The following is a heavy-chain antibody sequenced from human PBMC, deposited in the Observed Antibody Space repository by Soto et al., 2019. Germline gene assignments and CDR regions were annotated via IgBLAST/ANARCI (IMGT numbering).Heavy chain of an antibody. V-gene: IGHV4-59*01. CDR3: ARERSRSYRAWFPP. CDR2: MSYSGRT. CDR1: GGSISSYC. D-gene: IGHD6-6*01. Sequence: PSETLSLSCTVSGGSISSYCWSWLRQPPGKGLEWIGYMSYSGRTNYNPSLKSRVTISVDTSKNQFSLKLSSVTAADTAVYYCARERSRSYRAWFPPSGQGSLVTVS. J-gene: IGHJ5*02.